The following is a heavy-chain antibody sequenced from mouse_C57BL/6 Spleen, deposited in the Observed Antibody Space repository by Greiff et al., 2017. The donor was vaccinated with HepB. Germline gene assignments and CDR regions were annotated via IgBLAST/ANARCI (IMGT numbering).Heavy chain of an antibody. CDR3: ARPLTAHALYYAMDY. Sequence: EVQLVESGGGLVQPGGSLKLSCAASGFTFSDYYMYWVRQTPEKRLEWVAYISNGGGSTYYPDTVKGRFTISRDNAKTTLYLQMSRLKSEDTAMYYCARPLTAHALYYAMDYWGQGTSVTVSS. D-gene: IGHD3-2*02. CDR2: ISNGGGST. CDR1: GFTFSDYY. V-gene: IGHV5-12*01. J-gene: IGHJ4*01.